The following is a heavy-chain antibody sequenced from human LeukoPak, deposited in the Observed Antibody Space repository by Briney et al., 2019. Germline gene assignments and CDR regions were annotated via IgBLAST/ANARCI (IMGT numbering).Heavy chain of an antibody. V-gene: IGHV3-23*01. CDR1: GFTFSSYA. Sequence: PGGSLRLSCAASGFTFSSYAMSWVRQAPGKGLEWVSAISGSGGSTYYADSVKGRFTISRDNSKNTLYLQMNSLRAEDTAVYYCAKDLTRQGSTVPYFDYWGQGTLVTVSS. CDR3: AKDLTRQGSTVPYFDY. D-gene: IGHD4-11*01. CDR2: ISGSGGST. J-gene: IGHJ4*02.